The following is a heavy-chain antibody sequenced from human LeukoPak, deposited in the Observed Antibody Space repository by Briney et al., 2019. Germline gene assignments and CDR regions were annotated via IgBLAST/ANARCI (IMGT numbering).Heavy chain of an antibody. CDR3: ARAFDYGGNYDY. CDR1: GGTFISYT. J-gene: IGHJ4*02. CDR2: IIPIFGTA. V-gene: IGHV1-69*05. Sequence: SVKVSCKASGGTFISYTTSWVRQAPGQGLEWMGRIIPIFGTANYAQKFQGRVTITTGESTSTAYMELSSLTSEDTAVYYCARAFDYGGNYDYWGQGTLVTVSS. D-gene: IGHD4-23*01.